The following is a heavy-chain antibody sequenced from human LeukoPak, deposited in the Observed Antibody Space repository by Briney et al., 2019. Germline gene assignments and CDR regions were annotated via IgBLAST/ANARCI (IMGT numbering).Heavy chain of an antibody. CDR3: AREDYYGSGNFQVDY. J-gene: IGHJ4*02. Sequence: ASVKVSCKASGYTFTSYGISWVRQAPGQGLEWMGWISAYNGNTSYAQKFQGRVTVTRDTPTSTVYMELSSLRSEDTAMYYCAREDYYGSGNFQVDYWGQGTLVTVSS. CDR2: ISAYNGNT. D-gene: IGHD3-10*01. CDR1: GYTFTSYG. V-gene: IGHV1-18*01.